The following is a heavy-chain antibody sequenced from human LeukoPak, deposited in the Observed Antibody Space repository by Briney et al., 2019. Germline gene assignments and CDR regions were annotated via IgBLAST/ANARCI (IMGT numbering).Heavy chain of an antibody. V-gene: IGHV1-8*01. CDR3: ARGRGSYYDILTGYYPSYYGMDV. D-gene: IGHD3-9*01. Sequence: ASVTVSCKASGYTFTSYDINWVRQATGQGLEWMGWMNPNSGNTGYAQKFQGRVTMTRNTSISTAYMELSSLRSEDTAVYYCARGRGSYYDILTGYYPSYYGMDVWGQGTTVTVSS. CDR1: GYTFTSYD. J-gene: IGHJ6*02. CDR2: MNPNSGNT.